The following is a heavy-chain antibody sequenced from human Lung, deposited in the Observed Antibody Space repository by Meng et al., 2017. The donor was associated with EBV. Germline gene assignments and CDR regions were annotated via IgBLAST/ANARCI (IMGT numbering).Heavy chain of an antibody. Sequence: VELGECGAGVKKPGHSTKVSCYAPGSTFTTYDIHWVRQAPGQGLEWMGWLSHYAQKLQGRVTMTTDTSTSTTYMELRSLRSDDTAVYYCARGKYYYDGGYSRSNYYFDFWGQGTLVTVSS. CDR2: LS. CDR3: ARGKYYYDGGYSRSNYYFDF. J-gene: IGHJ4*02. CDR1: GSTFTTYD. V-gene: IGHV1-18*04. D-gene: IGHD3-22*01.